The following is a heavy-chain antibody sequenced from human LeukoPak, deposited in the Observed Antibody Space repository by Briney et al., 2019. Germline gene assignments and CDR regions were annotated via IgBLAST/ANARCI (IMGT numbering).Heavy chain of an antibody. Sequence: GASVKVSCKASGGTFSSYANSWVRQAPGQGLEWMGRIIPILGIANYAQKFQGRVTITADKSTSTAYMELSSLRSEDTAVYYCARDQGGYSGYGPRAEFDYWGQGTLATVSS. V-gene: IGHV1-69*04. D-gene: IGHD5-12*01. CDR1: GGTFSSYA. J-gene: IGHJ4*02. CDR2: IIPILGIA. CDR3: ARDQGGYSGYGPRAEFDY.